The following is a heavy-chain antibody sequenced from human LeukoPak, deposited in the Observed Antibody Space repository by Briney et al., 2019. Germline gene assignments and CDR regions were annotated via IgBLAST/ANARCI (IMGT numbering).Heavy chain of an antibody. Sequence: ASVTVSCTASGYSFTINYIHWVRQAPGQGLEWMGMIYRRDGSTSYAQKFQGRVTVTRDTSTSTVHMELSGLRSEDTAVYYCAKSLRWELPTGDFDYWGQGTLVTVSS. CDR1: GYSFTINY. CDR3: AKSLRWELPTGDFDY. J-gene: IGHJ4*02. V-gene: IGHV1-46*01. CDR2: IYRRDGST. D-gene: IGHD1-26*01.